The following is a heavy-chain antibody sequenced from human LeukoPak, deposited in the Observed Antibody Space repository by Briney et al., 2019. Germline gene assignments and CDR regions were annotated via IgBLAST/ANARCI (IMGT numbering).Heavy chain of an antibody. Sequence: PGGSLRLSCAASGFSFRTFWMHWLRQVPGKGLVWVSRISADGSSTSYADSVKGRFTISRDNSKNTLYLQMNSLRAEDTAVYYCAKDYGDYGDYFDYWGQGTLVTVSS. J-gene: IGHJ4*02. D-gene: IGHD4-17*01. V-gene: IGHV3-74*01. CDR1: GFSFRTFW. CDR2: ISADGSST. CDR3: AKDYGDYGDYFDY.